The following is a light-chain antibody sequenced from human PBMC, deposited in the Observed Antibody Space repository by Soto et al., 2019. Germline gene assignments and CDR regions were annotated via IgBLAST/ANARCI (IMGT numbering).Light chain of an antibody. J-gene: IGKJ4*01. CDR2: EVS. V-gene: IGKV3-11*01. Sequence: EIVLTQSTATLSLSPGERAALSCRASQTVSSSLAWYQQKPGQAPRLLIYEVSNRATGIPARFSGSGSGEDFTLTISSLEPGDFAPYYCQQHINWPLTFGGGTKVDIK. CDR3: QQHINWPLT. CDR1: QTVSSS.